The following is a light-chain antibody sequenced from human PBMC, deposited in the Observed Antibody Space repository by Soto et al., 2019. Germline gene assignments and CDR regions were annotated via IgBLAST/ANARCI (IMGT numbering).Light chain of an antibody. CDR2: SAS. J-gene: IGKJ4*01. CDR3: QQYNDWPSGT. V-gene: IGKV3-15*01. Sequence: EIVMTQSPATLSVSPGERATLSCRASQSVINNLAWYQQRPGQAPRLLIFSASTRVRGIPARFSGTGSGTEFTLTISSLQSEDFAIYYCQQYNDWPSGTFGGGTKVEIK. CDR1: QSVINN.